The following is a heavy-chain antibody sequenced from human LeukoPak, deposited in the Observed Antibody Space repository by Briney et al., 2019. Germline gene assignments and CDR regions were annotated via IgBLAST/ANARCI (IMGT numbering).Heavy chain of an antibody. Sequence: SETLSLTCAVYGGSFSGYYWSWIRQPPGKGLEWIGEINHSGSTNYNPSLKSRVTISVDTSKNQFSLKLSSVTAADTAVYYCASPKLGYCSSTSCYVRDYWGQGTLVTVS. CDR3: ASPKLGYCSSTSCYVRDY. CDR1: GGSFSGYY. D-gene: IGHD2-2*01. J-gene: IGHJ4*02. CDR2: INHSGST. V-gene: IGHV4-34*01.